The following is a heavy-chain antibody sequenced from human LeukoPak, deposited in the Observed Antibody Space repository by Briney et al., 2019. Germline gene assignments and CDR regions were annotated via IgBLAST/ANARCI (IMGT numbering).Heavy chain of an antibody. CDR3: ALLPRYSSSWYAIDY. J-gene: IGHJ4*02. CDR1: GYTFTGYH. Sequence: ASVKVSCKASGYTFTGYHMHWVRQAPGQGLEWMGRINPNSGGTNYAQKFQGRVTMTRDTSISTAYMELSRLRSDDTAVYYCALLPRYSSSWYAIDYWGQGTLVTVSS. CDR2: INPNSGGT. V-gene: IGHV1-2*06. D-gene: IGHD6-13*01.